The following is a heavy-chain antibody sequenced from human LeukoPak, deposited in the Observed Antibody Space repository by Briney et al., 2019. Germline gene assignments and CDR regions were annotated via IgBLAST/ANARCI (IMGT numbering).Heavy chain of an antibody. D-gene: IGHD6-13*01. CDR1: GGSIRITNYY. Sequence: PSETLSLTCTVSGGSIRITNYYWGWLRQPPGKGLEWIGSIYFSGSFYYNLSLKSRVTISIDTSKNQFSLKLNSVTATDTSVYYCARIGAAGTRYYFDYWSQGTLVTVSS. CDR3: ARIGAAGTRYYFDY. J-gene: IGHJ4*02. CDR2: IYFSGSF. V-gene: IGHV4-39*01.